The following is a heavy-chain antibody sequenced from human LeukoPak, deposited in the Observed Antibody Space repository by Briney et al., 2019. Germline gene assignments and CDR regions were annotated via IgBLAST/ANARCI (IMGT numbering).Heavy chain of an antibody. CDR3: ASLLGEPR. Sequence: PSETLSLTCTVSGGSISSYYWSWIRQPPGKGLEWIGYIYYSGSTNYNPSLKSRVTISVDTSKNQFSLKLSSVTAADTAVYYCASLLGEPRWGQGTLVTVSS. D-gene: IGHD3-16*01. CDR2: IYYSGST. J-gene: IGHJ4*02. CDR1: GGSISSYY. V-gene: IGHV4-59*01.